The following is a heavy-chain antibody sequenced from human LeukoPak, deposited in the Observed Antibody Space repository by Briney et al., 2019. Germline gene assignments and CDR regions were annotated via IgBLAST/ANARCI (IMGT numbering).Heavy chain of an antibody. CDR2: INHSGVT. J-gene: IGHJ6*02. V-gene: IGHV4-34*01. CDR1: GGSFSGYY. CDR3: ARINTAYYYYGMDV. Sequence: SETLSLTCAVYGGSFSGYYWTWIRQPPGKGLEWIGEINHSGVTNHNSSLKSRVTISVDTSKNQFSLKLSSVTAADTAVYYCARINTAYYYYGMDVWGQGTTVTVSS.